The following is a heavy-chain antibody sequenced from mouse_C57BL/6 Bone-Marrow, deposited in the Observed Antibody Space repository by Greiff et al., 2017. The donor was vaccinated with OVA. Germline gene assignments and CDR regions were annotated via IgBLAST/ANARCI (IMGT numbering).Heavy chain of an antibody. V-gene: IGHV7-1*01. CDR3: ARDGPTVDWYFDV. CDR2: SRNKANDYTT. CDR1: GFTFSDFY. J-gene: IGHJ1*03. Sequence: EVQLVESGGGLVQSGRSLRLSCATSGFTFSDFYMEWVRQAPGKGLEWIAASRNKANDYTTEYSASVKGRFIVSRDTSQSILYLQMNALRAEDTAIYYCARDGPTVDWYFDVWGTGTTVTVSS. D-gene: IGHD1-1*01.